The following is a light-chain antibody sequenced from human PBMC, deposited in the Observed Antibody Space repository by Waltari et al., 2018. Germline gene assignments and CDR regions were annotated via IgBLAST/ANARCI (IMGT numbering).Light chain of an antibody. CDR2: AAS. CDR1: QGISSY. J-gene: IGKJ3*01. CDR3: QQLNSYPVT. V-gene: IGKV1-9*01. Sequence: IQLTQSPSSLSASVGDRVTLTCRASQGISSYLAWYQQKPGKAPKLLIYAASTLQSGVPSRFSGSGSGTDFTLTISSLQPEDFATYYCQQLNSYPVTVGPGTKVDIK.